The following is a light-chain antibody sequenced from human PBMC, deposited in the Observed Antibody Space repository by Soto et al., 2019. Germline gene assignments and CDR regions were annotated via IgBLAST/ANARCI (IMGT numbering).Light chain of an antibody. CDR3: QQYKNWPPLT. Sequence: EIVMTQSPATLSVSPGETATLSCRASQSVSYNLAWYQQKPGQGPRLLIYGAFTRATGIPARFIGSGSGTEFTLTISSRQAEDFAVYYCQQYKNWPPLTFGGGTKVEIK. CDR2: GAF. J-gene: IGKJ4*01. CDR1: QSVSYN. V-gene: IGKV3-15*01.